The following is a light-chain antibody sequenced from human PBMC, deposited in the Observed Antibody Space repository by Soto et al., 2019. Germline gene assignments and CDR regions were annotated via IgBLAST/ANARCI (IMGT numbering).Light chain of an antibody. CDR1: SSDVGGYNY. CDR2: EVS. Sequence: QSALTQPPSASGSPGQSVTISCTGTSSDVGGYNYVSWYQQHPGKAPKLMIYEVSKRPSGVPDRFSGSKSGNTASLIVSGLQAEDEADYSCSSYVGSNNFVFGGGTKLTAL. V-gene: IGLV2-8*01. CDR3: SSYVGSNNFV. J-gene: IGLJ2*01.